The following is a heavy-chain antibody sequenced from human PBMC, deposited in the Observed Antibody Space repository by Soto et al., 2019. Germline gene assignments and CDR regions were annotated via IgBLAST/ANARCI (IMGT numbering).Heavy chain of an antibody. CDR2: ISAFNGNT. CDR1: GYTFTHYG. CDR3: ARVYGSGSNIAFGS. V-gene: IGHV1-18*01. J-gene: IGHJ3*02. Sequence: QVQLVQSGAEVRKPGASVKVSCKASGYTFTHYGISWVRQAPGQGLAWMGWISAFNGNTKYVENFQDRVTMTTDTSTNTSYLELRSLRSDDTAMYYCARVYGSGSNIAFGSWGQGTMVTVSS. D-gene: IGHD3-10*01.